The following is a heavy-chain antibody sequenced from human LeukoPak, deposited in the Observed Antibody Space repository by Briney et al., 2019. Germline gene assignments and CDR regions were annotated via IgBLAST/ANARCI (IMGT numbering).Heavy chain of an antibody. CDR3: ASRHYDLGYY. V-gene: IGHV3-30*04. Sequence: GGSLRLSCAASGFAFSTYPVHWVRQAPGKGLEWVAVISYDGSNKYYADSVKGRFTISRDNSKNTLYLQMNSLGAEDTAIYYCASRHYDLGYYWGQGTLVTVSS. CDR2: ISYDGSNK. J-gene: IGHJ4*02. CDR1: GFAFSTYP. D-gene: IGHD3-22*01.